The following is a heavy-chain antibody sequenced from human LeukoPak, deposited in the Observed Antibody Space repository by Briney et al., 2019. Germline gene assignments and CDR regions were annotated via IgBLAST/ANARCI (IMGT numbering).Heavy chain of an antibody. V-gene: IGHV5-51*01. CDR2: IWPGDSDT. Sequence: GESLKISCGASGYSFTTQWIGWVRLMPGKGLEWMGIIWPGDSDTRYSPSFQGQVTISVDKSIDTAYLEWSSLKVSDTAMYYCVRARAHPDRFNAWGQGTLVTVSS. J-gene: IGHJ5*02. CDR1: GYSFTTQW. CDR3: VRARAHPDRFNA.